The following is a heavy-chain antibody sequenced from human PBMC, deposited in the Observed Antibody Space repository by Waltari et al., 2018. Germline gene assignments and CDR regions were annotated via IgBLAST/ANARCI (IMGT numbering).Heavy chain of an antibody. CDR2: MNPNSGNT. Sequence: QVQLVQSGAEVKKPGASVKVSCKASGYTFTSYDINWVRHATGQGLEWMGWMNPNSGNTGYAQKFQGRVTITRNTSISTAYMELSSLRSEDTAVYYCALTLDTAMGDAFDIWGQGTMVTVSS. D-gene: IGHD5-18*01. J-gene: IGHJ3*02. CDR1: GYTFTSYD. V-gene: IGHV1-8*03. CDR3: ALTLDTAMGDAFDI.